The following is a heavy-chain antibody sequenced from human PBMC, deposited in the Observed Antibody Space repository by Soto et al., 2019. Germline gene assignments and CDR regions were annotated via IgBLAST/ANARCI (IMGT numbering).Heavy chain of an antibody. CDR1: GGSIITYY. Sequence: ETLSLTCTVSGGSIITYYWSWVRQAPGKGLEWVSGIGGSGDDTEYTDSVKGRFTISRDNSKNTLYLQMNSLRAEDTALYYCAKEFYNRRPDFDYGGQGTRVPVSS. CDR3: AKEFYNRRPDFDY. CDR2: IGGSGDDT. V-gene: IGHV3-23*01. D-gene: IGHD3-10*01. J-gene: IGHJ4*02.